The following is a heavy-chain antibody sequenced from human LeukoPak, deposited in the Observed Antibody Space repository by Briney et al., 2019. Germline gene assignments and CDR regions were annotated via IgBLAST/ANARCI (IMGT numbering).Heavy chain of an antibody. CDR1: GGTFSSYA. Sequence: VASVKVSCKASGGTFSSYAISWVRQAPGQGLEWMGGIIPIFGTANYAQKFQGRVTMTRNTSISTAYMELSSLRSEDTAVYYCASGYYDSSGYYPGDYWGQGTLVTVSS. D-gene: IGHD3-22*01. V-gene: IGHV1-69*05. J-gene: IGHJ4*02. CDR2: IIPIFGTA. CDR3: ASGYYDSSGYYPGDY.